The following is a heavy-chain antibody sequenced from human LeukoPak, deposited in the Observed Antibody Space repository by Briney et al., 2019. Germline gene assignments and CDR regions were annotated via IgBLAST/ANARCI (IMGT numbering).Heavy chain of an antibody. D-gene: IGHD6-19*01. J-gene: IGHJ4*02. Sequence: KPSETLSLTCIVSGDSISSSSYYWGWIRQPPGKGLEWIGSIYYSGSTYYNPSLKSRVTISVDTSKNQFSLKLNSVTAADTSVYFCARHGLPRVAVKYWGQGTLVTVSS. CDR2: IYYSGST. V-gene: IGHV4-39*01. CDR3: ARHGLPRVAVKY. CDR1: GDSISSSSYY.